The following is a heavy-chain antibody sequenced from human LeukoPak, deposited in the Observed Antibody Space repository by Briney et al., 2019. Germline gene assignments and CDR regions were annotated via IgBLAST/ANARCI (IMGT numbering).Heavy chain of an antibody. D-gene: IGHD3-10*01. CDR1: GGSISSGGYY. J-gene: IGHJ4*02. CDR2: IYYSGST. CDR3: ARKVRGVIISFDY. Sequence: SQTLSLTCTVSGGSISSGGYYWSWVRQHPGKGVEWIGYIYYSGSTYYNPSLKSRVTISVDTSKNQFSLKLSSVTAADTAVYYCARKVRGVIISFDYWGQGTLVTVSS. V-gene: IGHV4-31*03.